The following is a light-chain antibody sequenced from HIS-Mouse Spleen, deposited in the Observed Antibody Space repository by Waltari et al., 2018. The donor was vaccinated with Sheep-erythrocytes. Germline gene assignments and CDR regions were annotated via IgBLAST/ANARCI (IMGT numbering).Light chain of an antibody. J-gene: IGLJ2*01. Sequence: SYELTQPPSVSVSPGQTASITCSGDKLGDKYACWYPQKPGQSPVLVIYQDRKRPSGIPERFSGSNSGNTATLTISGTQAMDEADYYCQAWDSSTVVFGGGTKLTVL. CDR3: QAWDSSTVV. CDR1: KLGDKY. V-gene: IGLV3-1*01. CDR2: QDR.